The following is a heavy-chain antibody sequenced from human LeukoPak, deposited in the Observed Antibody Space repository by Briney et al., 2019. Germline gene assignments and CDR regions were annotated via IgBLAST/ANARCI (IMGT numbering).Heavy chain of an antibody. J-gene: IGHJ6*02. CDR2: ISGNGGST. V-gene: IGHV3-23*01. Sequence: GGSLRLSCAVSGITFRSYGMNWVRQAPGKGLEWVSSISGNGGSTYYADSVKGRFTISRDNSKNTLYLQMNSLRADDTAVYHCAKPREMAAAGPFPSSRYGMDVWGQGTTVTVSS. CDR1: GITFRSYG. D-gene: IGHD6-13*01. CDR3: AKPREMAAAGPFPSSRYGMDV.